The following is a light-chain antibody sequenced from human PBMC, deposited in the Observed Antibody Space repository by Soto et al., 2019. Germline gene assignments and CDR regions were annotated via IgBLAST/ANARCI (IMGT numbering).Light chain of an antibody. CDR3: QQRSNWPRT. CDR1: QSISVY. V-gene: IGKV3-11*01. J-gene: IGKJ1*01. CDR2: DAS. Sequence: EIVLTQSPATLSLSPGERATLSCRASQSISVYLAWYQQKLGQAPRLLIYDASNRATGIPARFSGSGSGTDFTLTISILEPEDFAVYYCQQRSNWPRTFGQGTKVEIK.